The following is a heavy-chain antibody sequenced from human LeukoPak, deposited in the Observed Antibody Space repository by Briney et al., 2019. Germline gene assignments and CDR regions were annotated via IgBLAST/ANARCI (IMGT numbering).Heavy chain of an antibody. V-gene: IGHV4-59*01. Sequence: SETLSLTCTVSGGSISSYYWSWIRQPPGKGLEWIGYIYYSGSTNYNPSLKSRVTISVDTSKNQFSLKLSSVTAADTAVYYCARGYCSGGSCYEAGPSRWFDPWGQGTLVTVSS. CDR3: ARGYCSGGSCYEAGPSRWFDP. J-gene: IGHJ5*02. CDR1: GGSISSYY. CDR2: IYYSGST. D-gene: IGHD2-15*01.